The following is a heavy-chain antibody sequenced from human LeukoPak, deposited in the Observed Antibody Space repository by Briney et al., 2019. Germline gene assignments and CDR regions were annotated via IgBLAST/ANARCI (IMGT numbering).Heavy chain of an antibody. CDR3: AGIPVFGVVLHQEPV. J-gene: IGHJ6*04. CDR1: GGTFSSYA. V-gene: IGHV1-69*13. Sequence: GASVTVSCKASGGTFSSYAISWVRQAPGQGLEWMGGIIPIFGTANYAQKFQGRVTITADESTSTAYMELSSLRSEDTAVYFCAGIPVFGVVLHQEPVWGKGTTVTVSS. CDR2: IIPIFGTA. D-gene: IGHD3-3*01.